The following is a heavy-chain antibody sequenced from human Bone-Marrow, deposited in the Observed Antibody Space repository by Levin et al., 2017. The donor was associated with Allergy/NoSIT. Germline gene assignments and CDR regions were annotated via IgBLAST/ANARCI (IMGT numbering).Heavy chain of an antibody. CDR1: GGSFSGYY. V-gene: IGHV4-34*01. D-gene: IGHD2-15*01. CDR3: ARALIGYCSGGSCYSQFAHWFDP. CDR2: INHSGST. J-gene: IGHJ5*02. Sequence: KASETLSLTCAVYGGSFSGYYWSWIRQPPGKGLEWIGEINHSGSTNYNPSLKSRVTISVDTSKNQFSLKLSSVTAADTAVYYCARALIGYCSGGSCYSQFAHWFDPWGQGTLVTVSS.